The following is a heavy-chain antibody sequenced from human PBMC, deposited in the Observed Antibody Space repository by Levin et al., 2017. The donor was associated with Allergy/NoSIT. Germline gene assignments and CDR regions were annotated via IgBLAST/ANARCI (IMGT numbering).Heavy chain of an antibody. CDR1: GFTVGTYD. CDR3: ARDLYGEQAY. CDR2: IHTGTTT. Sequence: GGSLRLSCAASGFTVGTYDMSWVRQAPGKGLEWVSIIHTGTTTFYADSVKGRFTISRDNSKNTVFLQMNNLRAEDTAVYYCARDLYGEQAYWGQGALVTVSS. J-gene: IGHJ4*02. D-gene: IGHD4-17*01. V-gene: IGHV3-66*02.